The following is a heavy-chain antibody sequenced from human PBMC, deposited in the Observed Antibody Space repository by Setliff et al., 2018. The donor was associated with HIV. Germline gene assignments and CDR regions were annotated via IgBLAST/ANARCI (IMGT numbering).Heavy chain of an antibody. CDR1: GFIFSSFA. CDR3: ASGVLVVSAIFPASIAFDI. CDR2: IPFDGSNK. Sequence: GESLKISCAASGFIFSSFAMHWVRQAPGKGLEWVAVIPFDGSNKYYADSVKGRFTVSRDNSKNTLYLQMNSLRAEDSAVYYCASGVLVVSAIFPASIAFDIWGQGTMVTVSS. D-gene: IGHD2-8*02. J-gene: IGHJ3*02. V-gene: IGHV3-30-3*01.